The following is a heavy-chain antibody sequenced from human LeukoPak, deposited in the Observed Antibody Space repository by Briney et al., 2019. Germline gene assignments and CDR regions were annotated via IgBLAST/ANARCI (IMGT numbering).Heavy chain of an antibody. D-gene: IGHD6-19*01. V-gene: IGHV4-31*03. CDR1: GGSISSATYY. Sequence: PSQTLSLTCTVSGGSISSATYYWGRIRQHPGKGLEWVGLIYYSGSTYYKPSLKSRITISVDTSKNQFSLELTSVTAADTAVYYCARWRFDSGDHVFDYWGQGTLVTVSS. CDR2: IYYSGST. J-gene: IGHJ4*02. CDR3: ARWRFDSGDHVFDY.